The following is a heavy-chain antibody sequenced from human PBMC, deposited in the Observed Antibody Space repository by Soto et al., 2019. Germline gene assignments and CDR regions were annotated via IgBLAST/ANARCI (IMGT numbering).Heavy chain of an antibody. CDR1: CGSISSGYFH. D-gene: IGHD2-21*02. Sequence: SETLSPTRTFSCGSISSGYFHRTWVRQAPRKGLEWIGYIHYSGSVHYNPSLQSRLTMSVDTSKNLFSLKLSSVTAADTAVYFCAREDDGGDRDYYGLDVWGQGTTVTVSS. CDR2: IHYSGSV. V-gene: IGHV4-30-4*01. CDR3: AREDDGGDRDYYGLDV. J-gene: IGHJ6*02.